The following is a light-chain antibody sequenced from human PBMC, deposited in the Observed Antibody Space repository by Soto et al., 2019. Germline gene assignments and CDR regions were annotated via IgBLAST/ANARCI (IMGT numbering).Light chain of an antibody. V-gene: IGKV3-20*01. Sequence: EIVLTQSPGTLSLSPGERATLSCRASQSVSSSYLAWYQQKPGQAPRLLIYGASSRDTGIPDRFSGSGSGTAFTLTISSMEPEDFAVYYCQQYGSSRTFGQGTKVEIK. CDR1: QSVSSSY. CDR3: QQYGSSRT. CDR2: GAS. J-gene: IGKJ1*01.